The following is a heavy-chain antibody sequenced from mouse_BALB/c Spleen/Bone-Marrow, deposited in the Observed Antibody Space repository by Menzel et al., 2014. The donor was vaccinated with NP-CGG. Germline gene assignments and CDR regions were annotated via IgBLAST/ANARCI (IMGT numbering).Heavy chain of an antibody. V-gene: IGHV14-3*02. CDR1: GFNIKDTY. CDR2: IDPASDYT. D-gene: IGHD1-3*01. J-gene: IGHJ2*01. Sequence: EVQLQQSGAELVKPGASVKLSCTASGFNIKDTYMHWVKQRPEQGLEWIGRIDPASDYTQFDSKFQGKATITADTSSNTPQLHLSSPTSEDTAVYYCASLYETFDSWGQGTPLTVSS. CDR3: ASLYETFDS.